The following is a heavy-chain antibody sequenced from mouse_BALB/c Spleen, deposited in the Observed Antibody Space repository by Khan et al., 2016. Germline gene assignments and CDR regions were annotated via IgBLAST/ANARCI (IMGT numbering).Heavy chain of an antibody. Sequence: QVQLKQSGPGLVAPSQSLSITCTVSGFSLTGFSVNWVRQPPGKALEWLGMLWGDGSTDYNSGLKSRLSFSKDDSKSQVFLKMNSLQTDDTARYFCASYYDYDGGFAYWGQGTLVTVSA. D-gene: IGHD2-4*01. J-gene: IGHJ3*01. V-gene: IGHV2-6-7*01. CDR3: ASYYDYDGGFAY. CDR2: LWGDGST. CDR1: GFSLTGFS.